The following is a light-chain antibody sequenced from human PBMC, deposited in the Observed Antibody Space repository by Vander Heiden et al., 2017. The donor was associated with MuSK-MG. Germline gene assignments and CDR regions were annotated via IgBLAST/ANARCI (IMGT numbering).Light chain of an antibody. CDR2: GAS. J-gene: IGKJ4*01. Sequence: DIRMTQSPSSLSASVGARVTITCRASQGISNYLAWFQKKPGKSPKLLIYGASTLKPGVPSRFSDSGSVTLFTLTISSLQPEDVATYYCQKDNSAPLTFGGGTKVEIK. CDR3: QKDNSAPLT. CDR1: QGISNY. V-gene: IGKV1-27*01.